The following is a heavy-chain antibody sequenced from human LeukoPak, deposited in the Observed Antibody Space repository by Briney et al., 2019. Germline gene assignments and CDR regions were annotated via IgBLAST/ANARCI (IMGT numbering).Heavy chain of an antibody. V-gene: IGHV3-74*01. D-gene: IGHD6-19*01. Sequence: GGSLRLSCAASGFTSSSYWMHWVRQAPGKGLVWVSRINSDGSSTSYADSVKGRFTISRDNAKKTLYLQMNSLRAEDTAVYYCAVSIAVAARTFDYWGQGTLVTVSS. CDR2: INSDGSST. CDR3: AVSIAVAARTFDY. CDR1: GFTSSSYW. J-gene: IGHJ4*02.